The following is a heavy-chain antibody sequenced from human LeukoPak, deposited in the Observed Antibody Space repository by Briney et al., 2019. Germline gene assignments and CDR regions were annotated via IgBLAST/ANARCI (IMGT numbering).Heavy chain of an antibody. Sequence: ASVRVSCKASGYTFTSYYMHWVRQAPGQGLEWMGIINPSGSSTSYAKKFQGRVTMTRDTYTSTVYMELSILRSEDTDVYYCARGMIVVVMHRYYYGMDVWGQGTTVTVSS. CDR2: INPSGSST. CDR1: GYTFTSYY. CDR3: ARGMIVVVMHRYYYGMDV. V-gene: IGHV1-46*01. D-gene: IGHD3-22*01. J-gene: IGHJ6*02.